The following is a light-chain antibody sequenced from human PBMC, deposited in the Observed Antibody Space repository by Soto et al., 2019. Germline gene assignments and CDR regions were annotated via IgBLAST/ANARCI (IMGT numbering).Light chain of an antibody. CDR3: QQYGSSPLT. CDR1: QTVSTS. J-gene: IGKJ4*01. Sequence: PGERATLSCRASQTVSTSIAWYQQKRGQSPRLLIYDASIRSTDIPDRFSGSGSGTDFTLTISRLEPEDFAVYYCQQYGSSPLTFGGGTKVDIK. V-gene: IGKV3-20*01. CDR2: DAS.